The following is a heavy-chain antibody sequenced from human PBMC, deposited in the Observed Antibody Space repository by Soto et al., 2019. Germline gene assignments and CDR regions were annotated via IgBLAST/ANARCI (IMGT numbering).Heavy chain of an antibody. J-gene: IGHJ5*02. V-gene: IGHV1-18*01. CDR3: ARDLGVGAVAGNLGWFDP. D-gene: IGHD6-19*01. CDR2: ISAYNGNT. CDR1: GYTFTSYG. Sequence: GASVKVSCKASGYTFTSYGISWVRQAPGQGLEWMGWISAYNGNTNYAQKLQGRVTMTTDTSTSTAYMELRSLRSDDTAVYYCARDLGVGAVAGNLGWFDPWGQGTLVTVSS.